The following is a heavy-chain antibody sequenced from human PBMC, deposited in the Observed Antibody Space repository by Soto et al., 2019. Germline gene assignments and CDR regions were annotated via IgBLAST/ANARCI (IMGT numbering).Heavy chain of an antibody. Sequence: GGSLRPSSAASGFTFSSYAMSWVRQAPGKGLESVSAISGSGGSTYYADSVKGRFTISRDNSKNTLYLHMNSLRSEDTAVYYCATRPPYYYDSSGYYHWGQGTLVTVSS. V-gene: IGHV3-23*01. CDR1: GFTFSSYA. J-gene: IGHJ5*02. D-gene: IGHD3-22*01. CDR2: ISGSGGST. CDR3: ATRPPYYYDSSGYYH.